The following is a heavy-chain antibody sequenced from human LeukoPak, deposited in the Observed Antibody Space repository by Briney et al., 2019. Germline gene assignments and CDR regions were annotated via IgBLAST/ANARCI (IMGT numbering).Heavy chain of an antibody. J-gene: IGHJ4*02. CDR3: ARDQPFPQYYYDSSGYQPPFDY. D-gene: IGHD3-22*01. CDR1: GYTFTSYD. Sequence: ASVKVSCKASGYTFTSYDINWVRQATGQGLEWMGWMNPNSGNTNYAQKLQGRVTMTTDTSTSTAYMELRSLRSDDTAVYYCARDQPFPQYYYDSSGYQPPFDYWGQGTLVTVSS. CDR2: MNPNSGNT. V-gene: IGHV1-18*01.